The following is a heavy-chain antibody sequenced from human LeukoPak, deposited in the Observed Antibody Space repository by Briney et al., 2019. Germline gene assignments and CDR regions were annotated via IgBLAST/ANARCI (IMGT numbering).Heavy chain of an antibody. CDR3: AKDPYKGIAVAQSY. CDR2: IRYDGSNK. D-gene: IGHD6-19*01. CDR1: GFTFSSYG. Sequence: PGGSLRLSCAASGFTFSSYGMHWVRQAPGKGLEWVAFIRYDGSNKYYADSVKGRFTISRDNSKNTLYLQMNSLRAEDTAVYYCAKDPYKGIAVAQSYWGQGTLVTVSS. J-gene: IGHJ4*02. V-gene: IGHV3-30*02.